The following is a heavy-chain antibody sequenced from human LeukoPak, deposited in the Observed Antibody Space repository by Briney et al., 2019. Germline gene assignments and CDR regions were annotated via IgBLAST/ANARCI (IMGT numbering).Heavy chain of an antibody. J-gene: IGHJ4*02. CDR3: ARTAGGYGKDY. D-gene: IGHD5-18*01. V-gene: IGHV4-31*03. CDR1: GGSISSGGYY. Sequence: SETLSLTCTVSGGSISSGGYYWSWIRQHPGKGLEWIGYIYHSGSTYYNPSLKSRVTISVDTSKNQFSLKLSSVTAADTAVYYCARTAGGYGKDYWGQGTLVTVSS. CDR2: IYHSGST.